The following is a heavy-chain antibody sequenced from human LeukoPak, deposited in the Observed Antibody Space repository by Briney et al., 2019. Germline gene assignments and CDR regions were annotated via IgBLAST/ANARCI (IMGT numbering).Heavy chain of an antibody. Sequence: PGGSLRLSCAASGFTFSSYSMNWVRQAPGKGLEWVSSISSSSSYIYYADSVKGRFTISRDNSKNTLYLQMNSLRAEDTAVYYCAKDLAGYDSSGYFVGDYWGQGTLVTVSS. CDR3: AKDLAGYDSSGYFVGDY. CDR2: ISSSSSYI. CDR1: GFTFSSYS. V-gene: IGHV3-21*04. D-gene: IGHD3-22*01. J-gene: IGHJ4*02.